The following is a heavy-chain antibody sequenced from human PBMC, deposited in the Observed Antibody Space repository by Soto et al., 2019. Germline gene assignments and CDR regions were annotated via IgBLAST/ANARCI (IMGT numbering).Heavy chain of an antibody. J-gene: IGHJ4*02. CDR2: ISWNSGNI. CDR3: AKDMRSSQGGSYAAEL. V-gene: IGHV3-9*01. CDR1: GFFFEDYA. Sequence: EVQLVESGGGLVQPGRSLRLSCAASGFFFEDYAMHWVRQAPGKGLEWVSGISWNSGNIGYADSAKGRFTISRDNAKNSLYLQINSLRTEDTAFYFCAKDMRSSQGGSYAAELWGQGTLVTVSS. D-gene: IGHD3-10*01.